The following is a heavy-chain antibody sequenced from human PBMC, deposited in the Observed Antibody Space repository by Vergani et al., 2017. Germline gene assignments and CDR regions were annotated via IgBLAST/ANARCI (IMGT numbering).Heavy chain of an antibody. D-gene: IGHD2-2*01. V-gene: IGHV5-51*01. CDR2: IYPGDSDT. Sequence: EVQLVQSGAEVKKPGESLKISCKGSGYSFTSYWIGWVRQMPGKGLEWMGIIYPGDSDTRYSPSFQGQVTISADKSISTAYLQWSSLKASDTAMYYCARQGGYXSSTSCSRDNWFDPWGQGTLVTVSS. J-gene: IGHJ5*02. CDR3: ARQGGYXSSTSCSRDNWFDP. CDR1: GYSFTSYW.